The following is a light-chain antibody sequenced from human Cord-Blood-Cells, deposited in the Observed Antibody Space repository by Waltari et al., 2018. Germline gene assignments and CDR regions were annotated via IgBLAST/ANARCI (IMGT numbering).Light chain of an antibody. V-gene: IGKV1-5*01. CDR1: QSISSW. Sequence: DIQMTQSPSTLSASVGDRVTITCRASQSISSWLAWYQQKPGKAPKLLIYDASSLESGVPSRFSGSGSGTEFTRSISSLQPDDFATYYCQQYNSYSYTLGQGTKREIK. CDR3: QQYNSYSYT. J-gene: IGKJ2*01. CDR2: DAS.